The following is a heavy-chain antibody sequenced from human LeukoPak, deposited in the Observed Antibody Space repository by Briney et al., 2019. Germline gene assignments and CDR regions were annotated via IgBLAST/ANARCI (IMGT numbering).Heavy chain of an antibody. D-gene: IGHD1-26*01. Sequence: ASVKVSCKASGYTFTSYYMHWVRQAPGQGLEWMGIINPSGGSTSYAQKFQGRVTMTRDTSISTAYMELSRLRSDDTAVYYCARDFGGSYSMPNDYWGQGTLVTVSS. CDR1: GYTFTSYY. CDR3: ARDFGGSYSMPNDY. J-gene: IGHJ4*02. CDR2: INPSGGST. V-gene: IGHV1-46*01.